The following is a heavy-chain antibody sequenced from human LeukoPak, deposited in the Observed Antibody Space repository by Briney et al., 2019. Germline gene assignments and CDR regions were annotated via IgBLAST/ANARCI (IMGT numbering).Heavy chain of an antibody. CDR1: GYTLTELS. CDR2: FDPEDGET. J-gene: IGHJ6*03. CDR3: ATVTTVTTSEYYYYYYMDV. Sequence: GASVKVSCKVSGYTLTELSMHWVRQAPGKGLEWVGGFDPEDGETIYAQKFQGRVTMTEDTSTDTAYMELSSLRSEDTAVYYCATVTTVTTSEYYYYYYMDVWGKGTTVTVSS. V-gene: IGHV1-24*01. D-gene: IGHD4-11*01.